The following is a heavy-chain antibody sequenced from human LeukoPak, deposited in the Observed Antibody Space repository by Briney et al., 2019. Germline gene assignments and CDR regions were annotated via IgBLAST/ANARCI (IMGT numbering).Heavy chain of an antibody. Sequence: GGSLRLSCAASGFTFNGSAMHWVRQASGKGLEWVGRIRSKANSYATAYAASVKGRFTISRDDSKNTAYLQMNSLKTEDTAVYYCTRQALYDYVWGSYRPYYFDYWGQGTLVTVSS. V-gene: IGHV3-73*01. CDR2: IRSKANSYAT. J-gene: IGHJ4*02. CDR3: TRQALYDYVWGSYRPYYFDY. D-gene: IGHD3-16*02. CDR1: GFTFNGSA.